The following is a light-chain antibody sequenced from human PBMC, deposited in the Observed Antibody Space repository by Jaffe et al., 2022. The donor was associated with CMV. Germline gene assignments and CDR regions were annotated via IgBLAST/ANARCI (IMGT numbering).Light chain of an antibody. V-gene: IGLV1-40*01. Sequence: QSVLTQPPSVSGAPGQRVTISCTGSSSNIGAGYDVHWYQQFPGTAPKLLIYGNNNRPSGVPDRFSASKSGTSASLTITGLQAEDEADYYCQSYESSLLWVFGGGTKVTVL. CDR2: GNN. CDR3: QSYESSLLWV. CDR1: SSNIGAGYD. J-gene: IGLJ3*02.